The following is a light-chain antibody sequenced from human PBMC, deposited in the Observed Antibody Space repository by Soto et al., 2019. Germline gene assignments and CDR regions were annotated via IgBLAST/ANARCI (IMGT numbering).Light chain of an antibody. J-gene: IGLJ3*02. CDR2: DVS. Sequence: QSALTQPASVSGSPGQSITISCTGTSSDVGGYNYVSWYQQHPGKAPKLMIYDVSNRPSGVSNRFSGSTSGNTASLTLSGLQAEDEADYYCSTYTSSSTWVFGGGTKLTVL. V-gene: IGLV2-14*01. CDR3: STYTSSSTWV. CDR1: SSDVGGYNY.